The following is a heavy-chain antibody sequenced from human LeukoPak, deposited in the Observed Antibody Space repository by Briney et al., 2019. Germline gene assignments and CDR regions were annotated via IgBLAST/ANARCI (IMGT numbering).Heavy chain of an antibody. J-gene: IGHJ3*02. CDR2: INPNSGGT. D-gene: IGHD6-19*01. CDR3: ARDLGQWLVPTEAFDI. V-gene: IGHV1-2*02. Sequence: ASVKVSCKASGYTFTGYYMHWVRQAPGQGLEWMGWINPNSGGTNYAQKFQGRVTMTRDTSISTAYMELSRLRSDDTAVYYCARDLGQWLVPTEAFDIWGQGTMVTVSS. CDR1: GYTFTGYY.